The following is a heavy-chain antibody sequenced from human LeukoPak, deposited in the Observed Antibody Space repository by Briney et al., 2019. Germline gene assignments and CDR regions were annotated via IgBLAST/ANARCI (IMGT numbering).Heavy chain of an antibody. Sequence: SETLSLTCAVYGGSFSGYYWCWIRQPPGKGLEWIGSIYYSGSTYYNPSLKSRVTISVDTSKNQFSLKLSSVTAADTAVYYCGSGSSRYFDYWGQGTLVTVSS. D-gene: IGHD1-26*01. CDR3: GSGSSRYFDY. V-gene: IGHV4-34*01. J-gene: IGHJ4*02. CDR2: IYYSGST. CDR1: GGSFSGYY.